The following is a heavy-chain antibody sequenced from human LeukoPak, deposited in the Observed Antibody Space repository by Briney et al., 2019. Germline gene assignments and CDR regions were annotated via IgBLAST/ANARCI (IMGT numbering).Heavy chain of an antibody. CDR3: ARDFEVCSGGNCYPTIDY. CDR1: GGSISSYY. J-gene: IGHJ4*02. D-gene: IGHD2-15*01. CDR2: IYTSGST. V-gene: IGHV4-4*07. Sequence: SETLSLTCTVSGGSISSYYWSWIRQPASKRLEYIGRIYTSGSTIYNPSLKSRVAMSVDTSKNQFSLKLSSVTTADTAVYYCARDFEVCSGGNCYPTIDYWGQGTLVTVSS.